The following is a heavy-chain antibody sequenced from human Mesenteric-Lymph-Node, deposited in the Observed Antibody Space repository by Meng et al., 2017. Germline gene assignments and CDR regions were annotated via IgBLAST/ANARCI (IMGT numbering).Heavy chain of an antibody. CDR3: ARDHGFLNWFDP. D-gene: IGHD2/OR15-2a*01. J-gene: IGHJ5*02. Sequence: VQVVESGPVLVNARGSLGPSCAACGFTFRDYYIAWIRQPPGQGLEWIAYISPTGGSLYYADSVKGRFSISRDNAKISLSLQMNSLRVEDTAVYYCARDHGFLNWFDPWGQGTLVTVFS. V-gene: IGHV3-11*04. CDR2: ISPTGGSL. CDR1: GFTFRDYY.